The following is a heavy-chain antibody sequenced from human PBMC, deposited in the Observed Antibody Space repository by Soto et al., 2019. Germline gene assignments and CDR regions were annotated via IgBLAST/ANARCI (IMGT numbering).Heavy chain of an antibody. CDR2: INPAGTIT. J-gene: IGHJ5*02. D-gene: IGHD3-16*01. CDR1: GFPFSHYW. V-gene: IGHV3-74*01. CDR3: TSDTFGLRDT. Sequence: QMVESGGCSVQPGGSLRLSCAASGFPFSHYWMHWVRQTPGKGLVWVSRINPAGTITNYADSVEGRFTISRDNADSALFLQMNSLSAEDTAIYYCTSDTFGLRDTWGQGTLVTVSS.